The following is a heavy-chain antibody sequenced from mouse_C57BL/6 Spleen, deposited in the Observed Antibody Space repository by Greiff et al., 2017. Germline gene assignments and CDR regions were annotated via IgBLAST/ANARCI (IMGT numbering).Heavy chain of an antibody. D-gene: IGHD1-1*01. CDR1: GYTFTSYG. CDR2: IYPRSGNT. V-gene: IGHV1-81*01. CDR3: ARYYYGSDYFDY. Sequence: QVQLQQSGAELARPGASVKLSCKASGYTFTSYGISWVKQRTGQGLEWIGEIYPRSGNTYYNEKLKGKATLTADKSSSTAYMELRSLTSEDSAVYFCARYYYGSDYFDYWGQGTSLTVSS. J-gene: IGHJ2*02.